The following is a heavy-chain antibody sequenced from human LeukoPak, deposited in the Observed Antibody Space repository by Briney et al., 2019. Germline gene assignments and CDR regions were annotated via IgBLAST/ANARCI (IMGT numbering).Heavy chain of an antibody. CDR2: LSGSGGST. V-gene: IGHV3-23*01. CDR3: ATDLGAPRYYYCYMDV. D-gene: IGHD3-16*01. J-gene: IGHJ6*03. CDR1: GFTFSSYA. Sequence: GGSLRLSCAASGFTFSSYAMSWVRQAPGKGLELVSALSGSGGSTYYADSVKGRFTISRDNSKNTLYLQMNSLRAEDTAVYYCATDLGAPRYYYCYMDVWGKGTTVTVSS.